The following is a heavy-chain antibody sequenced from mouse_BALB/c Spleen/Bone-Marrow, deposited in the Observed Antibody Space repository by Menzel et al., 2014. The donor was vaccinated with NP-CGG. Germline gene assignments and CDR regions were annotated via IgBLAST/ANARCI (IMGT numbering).Heavy chain of an antibody. CDR3: ARDIGLRLRFAY. Sequence: DVKLVESGGGLVQPGGSLRLSCATSGFTFTDYYMSWVRQPPGKALEWLVFIRNKANGYTTEYSASVKGRFTISRDNSQSILYLQMNTLRAEDSATYYCARDIGLRLRFAYWGQGTLVTVSA. J-gene: IGHJ3*01. CDR1: GFTFTDYY. V-gene: IGHV7-3*02. D-gene: IGHD1-2*01. CDR2: IRNKANGYTT.